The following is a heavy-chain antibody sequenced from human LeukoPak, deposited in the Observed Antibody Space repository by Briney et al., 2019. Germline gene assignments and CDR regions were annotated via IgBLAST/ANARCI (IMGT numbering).Heavy chain of an antibody. CDR2: IKQDGSEK. Sequence: PGGSLRLSCAASGFTFSSYWMSWVRQAPGKGLEWVANIKQDGSEKYYVDSVKGRFTISRDNAKNSLYLQMNSLRAEDTAVYYCARVQYYDSSGNDYWGQGTLVTVSS. D-gene: IGHD3-22*01. V-gene: IGHV3-7*01. J-gene: IGHJ4*02. CDR1: GFTFSSYW. CDR3: ARVQYYDSSGNDY.